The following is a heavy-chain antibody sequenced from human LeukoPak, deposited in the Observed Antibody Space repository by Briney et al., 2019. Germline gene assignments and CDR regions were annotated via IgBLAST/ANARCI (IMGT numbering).Heavy chain of an antibody. D-gene: IGHD3-3*01. J-gene: IGHJ3*02. V-gene: IGHV1-58*01. CDR1: GFTFTSSA. Sequence: SVKVSCKASGFTFTSSAVQWVRQARGQRLEWIGWIVVGSGNTNYAQKFQERVTITRDMSTSTAYMELSSLRSEDTAVYYCAASEPDRRPRITIFGVVLDAFDIWGQGTMVTVSS. CDR2: IVVGSGNT. CDR3: AASEPDRRPRITIFGVVLDAFDI.